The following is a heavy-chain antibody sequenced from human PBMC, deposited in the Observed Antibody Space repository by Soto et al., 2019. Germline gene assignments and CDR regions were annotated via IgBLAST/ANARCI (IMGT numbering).Heavy chain of an antibody. CDR3: ARAGYDFWSGYYPNWFDP. D-gene: IGHD3-3*01. Sequence: ASVKVSCKASGYTFTSYGISWVRQAPGQGLEWMGWISAYNGNTNYAQKLQGRVTMTTDTSTSTAYMELRSLRSDDTAVYYCARAGYDFWSGYYPNWFDPWGQGTLVTASS. CDR2: ISAYNGNT. CDR1: GYTFTSYG. J-gene: IGHJ5*02. V-gene: IGHV1-18*01.